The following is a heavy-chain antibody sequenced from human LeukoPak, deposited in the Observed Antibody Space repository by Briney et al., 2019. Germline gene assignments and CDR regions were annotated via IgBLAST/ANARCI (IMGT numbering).Heavy chain of an antibody. J-gene: IGHJ3*02. V-gene: IGHV3-30*02. Sequence: PGGSLRLSCAASGFTFSSYDMHWVRQAPGKGLEGVAFICYDGSTKYYAGSVKGRFTISRDNSKNTLSLQVNSLSAEDTAVYYCAKDSPPVGYYDSSGYTGAFDIWGQGTMVTVSS. D-gene: IGHD3-22*01. CDR3: AKDSPPVGYYDSSGYTGAFDI. CDR2: ICYDGSTK. CDR1: GFTFSSYD.